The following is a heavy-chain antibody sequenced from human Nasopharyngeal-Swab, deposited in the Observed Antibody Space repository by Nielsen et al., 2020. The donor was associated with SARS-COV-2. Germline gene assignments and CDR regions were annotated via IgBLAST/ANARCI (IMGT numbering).Heavy chain of an antibody. J-gene: IGHJ4*02. Sequence: ASVKVSCKASGYTFTNYDINWVRQATGQGLEWMGWMNPNSGNTGYAQKFQGRVTMTRNTSISTAYMELSSLRSEDTAVYYCATYYYDSSGYLVVDYWGQGTLVTVSS. CDR2: MNPNSGNT. CDR3: ATYYYDSSGYLVVDY. D-gene: IGHD3-22*01. CDR1: GYTFTNYD. V-gene: IGHV1-8*01.